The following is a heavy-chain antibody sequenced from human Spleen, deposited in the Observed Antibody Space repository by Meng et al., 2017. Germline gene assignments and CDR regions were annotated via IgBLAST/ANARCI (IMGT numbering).Heavy chain of an antibody. V-gene: IGHV1-2*06. Sequence: QVQPVQSGAEVKKPGAPVKVRCRASGYTLTDYYMHWVRPAPGQGPEGMGRNNPNSGGTDYAQKFQGRVTMTRDTSINTAYMELSRLRSAADTAVYYCARWRGDSDFDYWGQGTLVTVSS. D-gene: IGHD2-21*02. CDR1: GYTLTDYY. CDR2: NNPNSGGT. J-gene: IGHJ4*02. CDR3: ARWRGDSDFDY.